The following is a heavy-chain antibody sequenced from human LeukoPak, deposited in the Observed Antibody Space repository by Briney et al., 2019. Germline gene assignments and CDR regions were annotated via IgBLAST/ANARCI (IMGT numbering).Heavy chain of an antibody. CDR3: ARHWTYYDYVWGSYRPYYFDY. Sequence: SETLSLTCAVYGGSFSGYYWSWIRQPPGKGLEWIGEINHSGSINYNPSLKSRVTISVDTSKNQFSLKLSSVTAADTAVYYCARHWTYYDYVWGSYRPYYFDYWGQGTLVTVSS. CDR1: GGSFSGYY. D-gene: IGHD3-16*02. CDR2: INHSGSI. J-gene: IGHJ4*02. V-gene: IGHV4-34*01.